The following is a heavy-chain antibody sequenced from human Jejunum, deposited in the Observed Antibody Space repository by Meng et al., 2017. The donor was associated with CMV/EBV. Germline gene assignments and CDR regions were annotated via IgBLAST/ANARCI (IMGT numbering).Heavy chain of an antibody. V-gene: IGHV3-7*01. CDR3: ARGEYELLFGAFDV. CDR1: GFTFGSYW. CDR2: MKEDGSEI. Sequence: GFTFGSYWMAWVRQAPVKGLEWVASMKEDGSEIHYLDSVKGRFTISRDNAKNSLYLQMNTLRVEDTALYYCARGEYELLFGAFDVWGQGTMVTVSS. D-gene: IGHD3-10*01. J-gene: IGHJ3*01.